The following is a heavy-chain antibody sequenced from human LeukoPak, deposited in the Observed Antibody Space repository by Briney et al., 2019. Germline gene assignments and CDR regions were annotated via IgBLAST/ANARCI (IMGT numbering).Heavy chain of an antibody. J-gene: IGHJ3*02. V-gene: IGHV1-2*02. Sequence: ASVKVSCKASGYTFTGYYMLWVRQARGQGREGMGWINPNSGGTNYAQKFQGRVNMTRDTSISTAYMELSRLRSDDTAVYYCARGSSNWFPFDDFDIWGQGTMVTVSS. CDR1: GYTFTGYY. CDR2: INPNSGGT. D-gene: IGHD4-11*01. CDR3: ARGSSNWFPFDDFDI.